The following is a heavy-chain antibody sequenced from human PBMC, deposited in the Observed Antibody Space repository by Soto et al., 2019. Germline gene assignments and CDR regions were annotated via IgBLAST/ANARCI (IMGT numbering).Heavy chain of an antibody. CDR1: GGSVSSSSYS. J-gene: IGHJ4*02. CDR3: ARGSAFIGLDY. CDR2: IYSSENT. Sequence: PSETLSLTCTVSGGSVSSSSYSWGWIRQSPGKGLEWIGTIYSSENTYYNPSLLSRVTISVDTSKNEFSLRLSSVTAADTAIYYCARGSAFIGLDYWGQGTPVTVSS. D-gene: IGHD1-26*01. V-gene: IGHV4-39*01.